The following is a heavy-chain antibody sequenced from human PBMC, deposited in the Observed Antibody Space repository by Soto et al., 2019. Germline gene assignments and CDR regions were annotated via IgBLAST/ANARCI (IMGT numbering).Heavy chain of an antibody. Sequence: AASVKVSCKASGGTFSSYAISWVRQATGQGLEWMGWMNPNSGNTGYAQKFQGRVTMTRNTSISTAYMELSSLRSEDTAVYYCAREGAVAGTNPFYGMDVWGQGTTVTVSS. CDR3: AREGAVAGTNPFYGMDV. J-gene: IGHJ6*02. CDR2: MNPNSGNT. CDR1: GGTFSSYA. D-gene: IGHD6-19*01. V-gene: IGHV1-8*02.